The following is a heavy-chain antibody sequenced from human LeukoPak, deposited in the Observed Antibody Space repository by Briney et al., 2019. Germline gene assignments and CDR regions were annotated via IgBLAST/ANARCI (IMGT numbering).Heavy chain of an antibody. CDR3: ARRNDGPNSGGAFDY. D-gene: IGHD1-1*01. V-gene: IGHV4-4*02. CDR2: IYHSGST. J-gene: IGHJ4*02. CDR1: GGAISSSNW. Sequence: SETLSLTCAVSGGAISSSNWWSWVRQPPGKGLEWIGEIYHSGSTNYNPSLKSRVTISVDKSKNQFSLKLSSVTAADTAVYYCARRNDGPNSGGAFDYWGQGTLVTVSS.